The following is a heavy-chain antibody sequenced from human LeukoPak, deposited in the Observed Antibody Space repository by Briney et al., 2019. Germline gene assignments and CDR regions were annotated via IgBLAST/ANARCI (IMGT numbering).Heavy chain of an antibody. CDR3: ARDGELVVNDY. D-gene: IGHD2-15*01. CDR2: ISSSSSYI. J-gene: IGHJ4*02. Sequence: PGGSLRLSCAASGFTFSSYSMNWVRQAPGKGLEWVSSISSSSSYIYCADSVKGRFTISRDNAKNSLYLQMNSLRAEDTAVYYCARDGELVVNDYWGQGTLVTVSS. V-gene: IGHV3-21*01. CDR1: GFTFSSYS.